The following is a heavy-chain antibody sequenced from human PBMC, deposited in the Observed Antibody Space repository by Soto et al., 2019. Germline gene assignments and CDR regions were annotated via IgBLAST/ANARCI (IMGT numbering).Heavy chain of an antibody. CDR2: ISSSSSYI. CDR1: GFTFSSYS. J-gene: IGHJ6*03. CDR3: ASVTGIAVAYYYMDV. D-gene: IGHD6-19*01. V-gene: IGHV3-21*01. Sequence: GGSLRLSCAASGFTFSSYSMNWVRQAPGKGLEWVSSISSSSSYIYYADSVKGRFTISRDNAKNSLYLQMNSLRAEDTAVYYCASVTGIAVAYYYMDVWGKGTTVTVSS.